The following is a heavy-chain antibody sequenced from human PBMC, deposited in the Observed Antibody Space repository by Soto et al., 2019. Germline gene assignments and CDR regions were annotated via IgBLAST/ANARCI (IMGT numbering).Heavy chain of an antibody. CDR1: GGSISSYY. CDR2: IYYSGST. CDR3: ARDLLAGGSGSYTHYGMDV. D-gene: IGHD3-10*01. J-gene: IGHJ6*02. V-gene: IGHV4-59*01. Sequence: QVQLQESGPGLVKPSETLSLTCTVSGGSISSYYWSWIRQPPGKGLEWIGYIYYSGSTNYNPSLKSRVTISVDTSKNQFSLKLSSVTAADTVVYYCARDLLAGGSGSYTHYGMDVWGQGTTVTVSS.